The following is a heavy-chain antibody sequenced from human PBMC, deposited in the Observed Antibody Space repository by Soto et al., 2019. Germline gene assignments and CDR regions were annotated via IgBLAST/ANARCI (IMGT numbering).Heavy chain of an antibody. CDR3: ARGRGGKTVANFGMDV. CDR1: GYIFSNYG. V-gene: IGHV1-18*01. CDR2: VSAYNGKS. Sequence: ASVKVSCKASGYIFSNYGISWMRQVPGQGLEWMGWVSAYNGKSNYTQRFKGRVTVTMDKSANTFYLELSSLTSDDTAVYYCARGRGGKTVANFGMDVWGQGVTVTVSS. D-gene: IGHD3-16*01. J-gene: IGHJ6*02.